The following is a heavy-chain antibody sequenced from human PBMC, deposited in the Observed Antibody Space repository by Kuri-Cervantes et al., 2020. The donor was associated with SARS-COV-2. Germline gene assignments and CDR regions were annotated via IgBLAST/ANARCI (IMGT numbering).Heavy chain of an antibody. D-gene: IGHD3-22*01. Sequence: KVSCKGSGYNFNKNWIGWVRQMPGKGLEWMGIIYPGDSDTRYSPSFQGQVTISADKSISTAYLQWSSLKASDTAMYYCARRKMIYYDSSGYGGGGMDAWGQGTTVTVSS. CDR1: GYNFNKNW. V-gene: IGHV5-51*01. J-gene: IGHJ6*02. CDR2: IYPGDSDT. CDR3: ARRKMIYYDSSGYGGGGMDA.